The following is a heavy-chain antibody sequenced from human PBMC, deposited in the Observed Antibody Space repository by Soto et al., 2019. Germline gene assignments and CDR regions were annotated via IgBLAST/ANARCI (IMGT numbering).Heavy chain of an antibody. CDR3: SRENWFQDY. CDR2: IKNDGSEQ. Sequence: GSLRLSCAASGFTFTTYYMTWVRQAPGKGLEWVASIKNDGSEQYYGDSVKGRFTISRDNAKNSLYLQMDSLRAGDTALYHCSRENWFQDYWGQGTLVTVSS. CDR1: GFTFTTYY. J-gene: IGHJ4*02. V-gene: IGHV3-7*03. D-gene: IGHD3-10*01.